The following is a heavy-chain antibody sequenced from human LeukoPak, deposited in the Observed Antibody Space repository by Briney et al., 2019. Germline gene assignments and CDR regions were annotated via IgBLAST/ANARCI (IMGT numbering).Heavy chain of an antibody. J-gene: IGHJ4*02. V-gene: IGHV3-53*01. Sequence: GGSLRLSCAASGFTVYSNYLSWVRQAPGRGLEWVSTIYTGGNTYYAASVKGRFTISRDFSKNTVFLHMNSLRAEDTAMYYCARGDDSGYYDYFDYWGQGALVTVSS. CDR1: GFTVYSNY. D-gene: IGHD3-22*01. CDR3: ARGDDSGYYDYFDY. CDR2: IYTGGNT.